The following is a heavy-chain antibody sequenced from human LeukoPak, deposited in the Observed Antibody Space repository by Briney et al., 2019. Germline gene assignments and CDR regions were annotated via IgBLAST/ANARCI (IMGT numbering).Heavy chain of an antibody. V-gene: IGHV3-7*03. Sequence: GASLRLSCAASGFTFSSYWMGWVRQAPGKGLEWVANIKQDGSEKYYVDSVKGRFTISRDNAKNSLYLQMSSLRAEDTAVYYCARSCCSTSCYDEYFQHWGQGTLVTVSS. J-gene: IGHJ1*01. CDR3: ARSCCSTSCYDEYFQH. CDR1: GFTFSSYW. CDR2: IKQDGSEK. D-gene: IGHD2-2*01.